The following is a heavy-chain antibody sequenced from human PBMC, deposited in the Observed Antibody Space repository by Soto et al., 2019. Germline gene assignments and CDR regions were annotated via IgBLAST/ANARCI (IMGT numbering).Heavy chain of an antibody. CDR2: INPSGGST. V-gene: IGHV1-46*01. D-gene: IGHD1-26*01. Sequence: GASVKVSCKASGYTFTRYYMHWVRQAPGQGLEWMGIINPSGGSTSYAQKFRGRVTMTRDTSTSTVYMELSSLRSEDTAVYYCARTSPVGGMDVWGQGTTVTVSS. J-gene: IGHJ6*02. CDR1: GYTFTRYY. CDR3: ARTSPVGGMDV.